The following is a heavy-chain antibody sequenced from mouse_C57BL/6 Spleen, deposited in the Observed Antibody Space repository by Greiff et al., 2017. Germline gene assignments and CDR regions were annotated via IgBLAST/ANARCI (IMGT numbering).Heavy chain of an antibody. CDR1: GFTFSDFY. V-gene: IGHV7-1*01. CDR2: SRNRANDYTT. CDR3: TRDARDYWHFDG. Sequence: EVKLEESGGGFVQSGRSLRLSCATSGFTFSDFYMEWVRQAPGKGLEWIAASRNRANDYTTDYNASVKGRFIVSRDTSQSILNLQMHALTAEDTAIYYCTRDARDYWHFDGWGTGTTVTVSS. J-gene: IGHJ1*03.